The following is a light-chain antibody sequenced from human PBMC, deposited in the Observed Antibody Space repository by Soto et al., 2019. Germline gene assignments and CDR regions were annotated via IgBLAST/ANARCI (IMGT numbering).Light chain of an antibody. Sequence: QSALTQPASVSGPPGQSITISCTGTSSDVGTYNLVSWYQQHPGKAPKLLISEDNKRPSGVSTRFSGSKSGNTASLSISGLQAEDEADYFCCSYATINTFVFGTGTKVTVL. CDR2: EDN. CDR3: CSYATINTFV. V-gene: IGLV2-23*02. J-gene: IGLJ1*01. CDR1: SSDVGTYNL.